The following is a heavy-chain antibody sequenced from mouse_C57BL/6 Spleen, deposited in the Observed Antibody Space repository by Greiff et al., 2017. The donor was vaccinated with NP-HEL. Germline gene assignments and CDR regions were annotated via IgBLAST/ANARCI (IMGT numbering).Heavy chain of an antibody. CDR3: ARPHDGYLDY. CDR2: ISSGSSTI. CDR1: GFTFSDYG. J-gene: IGHJ2*01. Sequence: EVQRVESGGGLVKPGGSLKLSCAASGFTFSDYGMHWVRQAPEKGLEWVAYISSGSSTIYYADTVKSRFTISRDNAKNTLFLQMTSLRSEDTAMYYCARPHDGYLDYWGQGTTLTVSS. D-gene: IGHD2-3*01. V-gene: IGHV5-17*01.